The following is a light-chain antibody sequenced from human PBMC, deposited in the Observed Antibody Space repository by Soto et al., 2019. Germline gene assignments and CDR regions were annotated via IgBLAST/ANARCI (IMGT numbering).Light chain of an antibody. CDR3: QSYAPTLRTSL. V-gene: IGLV1-40*01. CDR1: SYNIGAGHA. J-gene: IGLJ3*02. CDR2: SNN. Sequence: QTVVTQPPSVSGAPGQRVTISFTGSSYNIGAGHAVHWYQQLPGTAPKLLIHSNNTRPSGVPDRFSGSKSGTSASLAIAGLPAYDEADYYCQSYAPTLRTSLFGGGTQLTVL.